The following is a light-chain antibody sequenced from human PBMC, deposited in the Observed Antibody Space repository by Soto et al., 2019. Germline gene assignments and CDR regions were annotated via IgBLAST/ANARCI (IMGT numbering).Light chain of an antibody. CDR2: RND. Sequence: QSVLTQPPSASVTPGQRVTISCSGSSFNIGSNYVYWYQHLPGTAPKLLIYRNDQRPSGVPDRISGSKSGTSASLAISGLRSEDEGDYYCEAWDDSLSGVIFGGGTKVTVL. V-gene: IGLV1-47*01. CDR1: SFNIGSNY. CDR3: EAWDDSLSGVI. J-gene: IGLJ2*01.